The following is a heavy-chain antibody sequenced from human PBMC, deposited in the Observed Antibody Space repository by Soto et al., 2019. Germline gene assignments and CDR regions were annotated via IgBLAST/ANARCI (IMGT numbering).Heavy chain of an antibody. V-gene: IGHV1-18*04. CDR3: ARSPYSYGKSYHFDY. Sequence: ASVKVSCKASGYTFANYGVGWVRQAPGQGLVWMAWISAYTGSANYAQEFQGRVAVTTDTSTSTASMEVRSLRSDDTAVYYCARSPYSYGKSYHFDYWGQGTLVTVSS. CDR2: ISAYTGSA. D-gene: IGHD5-18*01. CDR1: GYTFANYG. J-gene: IGHJ4*02.